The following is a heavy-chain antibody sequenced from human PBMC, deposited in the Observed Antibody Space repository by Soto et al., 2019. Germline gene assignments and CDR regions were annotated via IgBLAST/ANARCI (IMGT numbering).Heavy chain of an antibody. Sequence: ASVKVSCKASGYTFTSYYMHWLRQAPGQGLEWMGIINPSGGSTSYAQKFQGRVTMTRDTSTSTVYMELSSLRSEDTAVYYCARGHTAYYYYYGMDVWGQGTTVTVSS. D-gene: IGHD2-2*02. CDR1: GYTFTSYY. V-gene: IGHV1-46*01. J-gene: IGHJ6*02. CDR3: ARGHTAYYYYYGMDV. CDR2: INPSGGST.